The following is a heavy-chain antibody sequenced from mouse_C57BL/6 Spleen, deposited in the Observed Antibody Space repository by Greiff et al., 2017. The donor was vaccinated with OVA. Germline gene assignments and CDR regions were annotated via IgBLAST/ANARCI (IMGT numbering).Heavy chain of an antibody. J-gene: IGHJ4*01. CDR2: INPGSGGT. Sequence: QVQLKESGAELVRPGTSVKVSCKASGYAFTNYLIEWVKQRPGQGLEWIGVINPGSGGTNYNEKFKGKATLTADKSSSTAYMQLSSLTSEDSAVYFCAITTSQATHMGYWGQVASVTFAS. V-gene: IGHV1-54*01. CDR3: AITTSQATHMGY. CDR1: GYAFTNYL. D-gene: IGHD3-2*02.